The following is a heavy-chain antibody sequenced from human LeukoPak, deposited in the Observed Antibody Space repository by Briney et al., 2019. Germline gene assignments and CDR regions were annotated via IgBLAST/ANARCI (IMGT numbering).Heavy chain of an antibody. CDR3: AKDRSPYYYGSGSQLHYYGMDV. CDR1: GFTFSSYG. V-gene: IGHV3-30*18. J-gene: IGHJ6*02. D-gene: IGHD3-10*01. CDR2: ISYDGSNK. Sequence: GGSLRLSCAASGFTFSSYGMHWVRQAPGKGLEWVAVISYDGSNKYYADSVRGRFTISRDNSKNTLYLQMNSLRAEDTAVYYCAKDRSPYYYGSGSQLHYYGMDVWGQGTTVTVSS.